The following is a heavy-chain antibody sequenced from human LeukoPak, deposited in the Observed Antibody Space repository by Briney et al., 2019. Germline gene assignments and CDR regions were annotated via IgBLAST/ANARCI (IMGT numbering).Heavy chain of an antibody. CDR2: INPNSGGT. J-gene: IGHJ6*03. CDR1: GYTFTGYY. D-gene: IGHD3-10*01. CDR3: ARGYYYGSGSYYNYYYYYYYMDV. Sequence: ASVKVSCKASGYTFTGYYMHWVRQAPGQGLEWMGWINPNSGGTNYAQKFQGRVTMTRDTSISTAYMELSRLRSDDTAVYYCARGYYYGSGSYYNYYYYYYYMDVWGKGTTVTVSS. V-gene: IGHV1-2*02.